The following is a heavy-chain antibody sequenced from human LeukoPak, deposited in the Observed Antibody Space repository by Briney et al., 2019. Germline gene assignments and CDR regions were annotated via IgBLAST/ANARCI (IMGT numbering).Heavy chain of an antibody. CDR3: ARYNGGCSGGSCYPFDY. Sequence: SETLSLTCTVSGGSISSYYWSWIRQPPGKGLEWIGYIYYSGSTNYNPSLKSRVTISVDTSKNQFSLKLSSVTAADTAVYYCARYNGGCSGGSCYPFDYWGQGTLVTVSS. CDR2: IYYSGST. D-gene: IGHD2-15*01. J-gene: IGHJ4*02. CDR1: GGSISSYY. V-gene: IGHV4-59*01.